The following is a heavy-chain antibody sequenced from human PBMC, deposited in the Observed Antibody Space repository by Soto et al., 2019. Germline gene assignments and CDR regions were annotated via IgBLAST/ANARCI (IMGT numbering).Heavy chain of an antibody. CDR1: GYTFTTYP. CDR3: ARDRRYCSGGSCYPLDY. J-gene: IGHJ4*02. V-gene: IGHV1-18*01. D-gene: IGHD2-15*01. CDR2: ISAYNGNT. Sequence: ASVKVSCKASGYTFTTYPIHWVRQAPGQRLEWMGWISAYNGNTNYAQKLQGRVTMTTDTSTSTAYMELRSLRSDDTAVYYCARDRRYCSGGSCYPLDYWGQGTLVTVSS.